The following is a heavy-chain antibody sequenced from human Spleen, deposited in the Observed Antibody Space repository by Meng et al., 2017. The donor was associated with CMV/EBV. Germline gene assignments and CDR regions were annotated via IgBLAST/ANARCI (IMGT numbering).Heavy chain of an antibody. CDR1: GYTFTGFH. CDR3: ARCGNFDLCASDF. D-gene: IGHD1-26*01. CDR2: INPHSGAT. V-gene: IGHV1-2*02. J-gene: IGHJ4*02. Sequence: CKASGYTFTGFHTHWVRQAPGQGLEWMGWINPHSGATKSTEKFQGRVTMTRDTSTNTAYMELTRLRSDDTAVYYCARCGNFDLCASDFWGQGTLVTVSS.